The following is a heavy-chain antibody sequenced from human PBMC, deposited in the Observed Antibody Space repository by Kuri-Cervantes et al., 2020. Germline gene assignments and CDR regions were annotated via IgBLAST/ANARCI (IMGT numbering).Heavy chain of an antibody. J-gene: IGHJ6*02. D-gene: IGHD3-9*01. Sequence: SQTLSLTCAVYGGSFSFYYWSWIRQPPGKGLEWIEEINHSGITKYNPSLRSRVTISVDTSKKQFSLKLSSVTAADTAVYYCARGPYYDILTGYYWYYYCYGMDVWGQGTTVTDSS. V-gene: IGHV4-34*01. CDR3: ARGPYYDILTGYYWYYYCYGMDV. CDR2: INHSGIT. CDR1: GGSFSFYY.